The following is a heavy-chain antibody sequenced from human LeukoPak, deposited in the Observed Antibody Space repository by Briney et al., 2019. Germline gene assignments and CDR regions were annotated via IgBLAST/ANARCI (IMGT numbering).Heavy chain of an antibody. J-gene: IGHJ4*02. Sequence: TGGSLRLSCAASGFTFSSYSMNWVRQAPGKGLEWVSSISYSSTYIYYADSVKGRFTISRDNAKNSLYLQMNSLRAEDTAVYYCARWLGTNGYYFDYWGQGTLVTVSS. V-gene: IGHV3-21*01. CDR2: ISYSSTYI. CDR3: ARWLGTNGYYFDY. D-gene: IGHD1/OR15-1a*01. CDR1: GFTFSSYS.